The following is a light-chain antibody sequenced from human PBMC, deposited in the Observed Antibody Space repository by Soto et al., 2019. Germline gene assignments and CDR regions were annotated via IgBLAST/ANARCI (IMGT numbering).Light chain of an antibody. V-gene: IGLV2-14*01. Sequence: QSALTQPASVSGSPGQSITISCTGTSSDVGGYNYVSWYQQHPGKAPKLMIYEVSNRPSGVSNRFSGSKSGNTASLTISGLQAEGEADYYCSSYTSSQRVFGTGTKLTVL. CDR3: SSYTSSQRV. CDR1: SSDVGGYNY. CDR2: EVS. J-gene: IGLJ1*01.